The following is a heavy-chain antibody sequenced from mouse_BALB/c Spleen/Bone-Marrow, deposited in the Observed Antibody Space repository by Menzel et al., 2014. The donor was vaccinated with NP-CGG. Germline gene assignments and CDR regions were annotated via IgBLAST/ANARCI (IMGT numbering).Heavy chain of an antibody. CDR1: GFDFSGYW. J-gene: IGHJ3*01. CDR3: ARHHDYGYFAY. Sequence: EVMLVESGGGLVQPGGSLKLSCAASGFDFSGYWMSWVRQAPGKGLEWIGEINPGSSTINYTPSLKDKFIISRDNAKNTFKLQMRQVRSADTSLYYCARHHDYGYFAYWGQGTLVTVSA. CDR2: INPGSSTI. V-gene: IGHV4-1*02. D-gene: IGHD1-2*01.